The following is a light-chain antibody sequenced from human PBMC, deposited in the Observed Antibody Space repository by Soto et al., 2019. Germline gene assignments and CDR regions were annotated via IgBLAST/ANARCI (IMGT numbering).Light chain of an antibody. V-gene: IGKV3-20*01. J-gene: IGKJ2*01. CDR3: KQYGSSPRYT. CDR1: QSVSSSY. Sequence: EIVLTQSPGTLSLSPGERATLSCRASQSVSSSYLAWYQQKPGQAPRLLIYGASSRATGIPDRFSGRGSGTDFTLTMSILESEGLAVYYCKQYGSSPRYTFGQGTKLEIK. CDR2: GAS.